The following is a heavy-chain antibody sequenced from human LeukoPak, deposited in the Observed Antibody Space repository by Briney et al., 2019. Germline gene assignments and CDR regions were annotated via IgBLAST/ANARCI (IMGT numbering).Heavy chain of an antibody. CDR3: ARDRGAAAGMDGKGYNWFDP. J-gene: IGHJ5*02. V-gene: IGHV1-2*02. D-gene: IGHD6-13*01. CDR2: INPNSGGT. Sequence: ASVKVSCKASGYTFTGYYMHWVRQAPGQGLEWMGWINPNSGGTNYAQKFQGRVTITADESTSTAYMVLSSLRSEDTAVYYCARDRGAAAGMDGKGYNWFDPWGQGTLVTVSS. CDR1: GYTFTGYY.